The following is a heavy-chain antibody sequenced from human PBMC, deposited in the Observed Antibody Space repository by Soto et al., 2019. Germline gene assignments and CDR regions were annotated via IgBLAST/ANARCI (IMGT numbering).Heavy chain of an antibody. V-gene: IGHV4-39*01. CDR2: IYYSGST. CDR3: ARLYGGGYYSPDY. J-gene: IGHJ4*02. D-gene: IGHD3-3*01. Sequence: QVQLQESGPGLVKSSETLSLTCTVSGGSISSSSFFWGWIRQPPGRGLEWIGSIYYSGSTYYNPSLKSRVTMSADTSKNQFSLQLRSVTAADTAVNYCARLYGGGYYSPDYWGQGTLVAVSS. CDR1: GGSISSSSFF.